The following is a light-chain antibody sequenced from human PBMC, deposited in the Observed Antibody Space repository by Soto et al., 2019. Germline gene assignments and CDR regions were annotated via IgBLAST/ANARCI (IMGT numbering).Light chain of an antibody. CDR3: QQYNNWHQWT. CDR1: QSIGSD. J-gene: IGKJ1*01. CDR2: GAS. V-gene: IGKV3-15*01. Sequence: EVVMTPSPATLSVSAGEIGTLSCRASQSIGSDIAWYQKKPGQAPMLLIYGASTRATGIPVRFSGSGSGTEFTLTINSLQSEDFGVYYCQQYNNWHQWTFGQGTKVDIK.